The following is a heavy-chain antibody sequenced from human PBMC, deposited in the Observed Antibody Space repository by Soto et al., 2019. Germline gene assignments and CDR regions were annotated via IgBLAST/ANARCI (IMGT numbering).Heavy chain of an antibody. CDR3: ARGAPYSSGWWFDY. J-gene: IGHJ4*02. CDR1: GFSFSTYA. Sequence: QVELVESGGAVVQPGRSLRLSCEALGFSFSTYAMHWVRRAPGKGLELVSVIWYDGTDKYYADSVKGRFTISRDNFSNTLYLHMSSLRVEDTAVYYCARGAPYSSGWWFDYWGQGTRVIVSS. V-gene: IGHV3-33*01. CDR2: IWYDGTDK. D-gene: IGHD6-19*01.